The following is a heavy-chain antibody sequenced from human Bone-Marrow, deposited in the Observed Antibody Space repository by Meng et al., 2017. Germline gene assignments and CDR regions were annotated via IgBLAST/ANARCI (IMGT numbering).Heavy chain of an antibody. CDR1: GFTFSNAW. CDR2: IWYDGSNK. Sequence: VEVVESGGGLVKPGGSLRLSCAASGFTFSNAWMSWVRQAPGKGLEWVAVIWYDGSNKYYADSVKGRFTISRDNSKNTLYLQMNSLRAEDTAVYYCARDGNYYGSGSYYSNFDYWGQGTLVTVSS. D-gene: IGHD3-10*01. V-gene: IGHV3-33*08. J-gene: IGHJ4*02. CDR3: ARDGNYYGSGSYYSNFDY.